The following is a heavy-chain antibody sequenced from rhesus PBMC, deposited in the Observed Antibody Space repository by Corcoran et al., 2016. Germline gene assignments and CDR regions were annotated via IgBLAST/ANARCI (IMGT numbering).Heavy chain of an antibody. CDR3: AKALPTYYNFWTGPCDF. V-gene: IGHV3S5*01. J-gene: IGHJ3*01. Sequence: EVQLVETGGGLVQPGGSLKLSCAASGFTFSSYGMSWVRQAPGKGLEWVSAINSGGGSTYYAESVKGRFTISRDNSKNTLSLQMNSLRAEDTAVYYCAKALPTYYNFWTGPCDFWGQGLRVTVSS. CDR1: GFTFSSYG. D-gene: IGHD3-3*01. CDR2: INSGGGST.